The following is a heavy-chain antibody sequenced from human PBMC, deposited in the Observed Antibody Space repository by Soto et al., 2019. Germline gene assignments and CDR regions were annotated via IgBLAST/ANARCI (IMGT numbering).Heavy chain of an antibody. CDR2: IIPIFGTA. CDR3: ARGPTVREGLTDYYYGMDV. Sequence: QVQLVQSGAEVKKPGSSVKVSCKASGGTFSSYAISWVRQAPGQGLEWMGGIIPIFGTANYAQKFQGRVTITADESTSTAYMELSSLRSEDTAVYHCARGPTVREGLTDYYYGMDVWGQGTTVTVSS. D-gene: IGHD4-4*01. J-gene: IGHJ6*02. CDR1: GGTFSSYA. V-gene: IGHV1-69*01.